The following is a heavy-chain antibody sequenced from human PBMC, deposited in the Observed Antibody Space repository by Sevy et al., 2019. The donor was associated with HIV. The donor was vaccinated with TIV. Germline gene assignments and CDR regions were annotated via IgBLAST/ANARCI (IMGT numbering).Heavy chain of an antibody. CDR1: GFALSDYYA. CDR2: ISYDGSDK. Sequence: GGSLRLSCAASGFALSDYYAMHWVRQAPGKGLEWLALISYDGSDKYYADSVKGRFTISRDNFKNILYLQMNSMTTEDTAVYYCARPRANYVDHYFFYAMDVWGQGTTVTVSS. V-gene: IGHV3-30-3*01. CDR3: ARPRANYVDHYFFYAMDV. D-gene: IGHD4-17*01. J-gene: IGHJ6*02.